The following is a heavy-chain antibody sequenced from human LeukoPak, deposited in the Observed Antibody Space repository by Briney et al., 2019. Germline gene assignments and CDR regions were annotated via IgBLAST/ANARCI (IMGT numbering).Heavy chain of an antibody. D-gene: IGHD5-18*01. Sequence: GGSLRLSCAASGFTFSSYSMNWVRQAPGKGLEWVSYISSSSSTMYYADSVKGRFTISRDNAKNSLYLQMNSLRAEDTAVYYCAILRGYSYGSLDYWGQGTLVTVSS. CDR1: GFTFSSYS. CDR2: ISSSSSTM. V-gene: IGHV3-48*01. CDR3: AILRGYSYGSLDY. J-gene: IGHJ4*02.